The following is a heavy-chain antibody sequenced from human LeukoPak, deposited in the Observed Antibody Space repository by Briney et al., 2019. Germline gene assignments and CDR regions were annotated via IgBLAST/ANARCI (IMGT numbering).Heavy chain of an antibody. CDR3: ARESRRIAAAGPSYYMDV. CDR2: IYTGGST. D-gene: IGHD6-13*01. Sequence: SETLSLTCTVSGGSISSYYWSWIRQPAGKGLEWIGRIYTGGSTNYNPSLKSRVTTSVATSNIQFPLKLSSVTAADTAVYYCARESRRIAAAGPSYYMDVWGRGTTVTVSS. V-gene: IGHV4-4*07. J-gene: IGHJ6*03. CDR1: GGSISSYY.